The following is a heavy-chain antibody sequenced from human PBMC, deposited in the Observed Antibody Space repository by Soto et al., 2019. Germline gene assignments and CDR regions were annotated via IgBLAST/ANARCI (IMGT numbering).Heavy chain of an antibody. D-gene: IGHD3-22*01. CDR2: ISGSGGST. CDR1: GFTFSSYA. V-gene: IGHV3-23*01. CDR3: AQEASGYYDSPDAFDL. Sequence: VQLLDSGGDVVQPGGSLRLSCAASGFTFSSYAMSWVRQAPGKGLEWVSAISGSGGSTYYADSVKGRFTISRDNSKNSLYVQMNSLRAEDTAVYYCAQEASGYYDSPDAFDLWGQGTMVTVSS. J-gene: IGHJ3*01.